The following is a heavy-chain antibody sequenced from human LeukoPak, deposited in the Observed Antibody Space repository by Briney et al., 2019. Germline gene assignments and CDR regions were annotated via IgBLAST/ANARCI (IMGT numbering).Heavy chain of an antibody. J-gene: IGHJ5*02. CDR3: ARHMLGAYNWFDP. Sequence: SETLSLTCAVYGGSFSGYYWSWIRQPPGKGLEWIGEINHSGSTNYNPSLKSRVTISVDTSKNQFSLKVSSVTPADTAVYYCARHMLGAYNWFDPWGQGTLVTVSS. CDR1: GGSFSGYY. CDR2: INHSGST. V-gene: IGHV4-34*01. D-gene: IGHD3-10*02.